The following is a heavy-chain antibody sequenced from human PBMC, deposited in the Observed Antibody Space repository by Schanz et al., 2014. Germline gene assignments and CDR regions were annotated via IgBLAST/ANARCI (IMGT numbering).Heavy chain of an antibody. CDR1: GFTFSSYA. CDR3: AKVRYSSGWRGDYFDE. V-gene: IGHV3-23*01. J-gene: IGHJ4*02. CDR2: LSEGGGGT. Sequence: EVQLLESGGGLVQPGGSLRLSCAASGFTFSSYAMSWVRQAPGKGLEWVSALSEGGGGTHYADSVRGRFTISRDNSKNTLYLQMNSLRAEDTAVYYCAKVRYSSGWRGDYFDEWGQGTLVTVAS. D-gene: IGHD6-25*01.